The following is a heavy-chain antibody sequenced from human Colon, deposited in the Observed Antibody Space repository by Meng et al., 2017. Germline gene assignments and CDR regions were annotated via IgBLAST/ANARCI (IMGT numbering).Heavy chain of an antibody. CDR2: IYHSGST. D-gene: IGHD3-10*01. V-gene: IGHV4-4*02. Sequence: LQESGPGLVKPSGTLSLTCAVSGDSIRSSNWWSWVRQPPGRGLEWIGEIYHSGSTNYNPSLKNRVTMTVDKSKNEFSLTLSSVTAADTAFYYCARVIYASGNMAHLDYWGQGTLVTVSS. CDR3: ARVIYASGNMAHLDY. CDR1: GDSIRSSNW. J-gene: IGHJ4*02.